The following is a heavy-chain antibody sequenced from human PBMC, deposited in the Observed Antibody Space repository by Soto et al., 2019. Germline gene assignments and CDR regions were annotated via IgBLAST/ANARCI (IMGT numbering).Heavy chain of an antibody. D-gene: IGHD2-2*02. CDR1: GFTFSNYA. CDR3: ARGVKRGYCSSTSCYTEYYFDY. J-gene: IGHJ4*02. Sequence: EVQLLESGGGLVQPGGSLRLSCAASGFTFSNYAMSWVRQAPGKGLEWVSAISGGSTYYADSVKGRFTISRDNSKNTLYLQMNSLRAEDTAVYYCARGVKRGYCSSTSCYTEYYFDYWGQGTLVTVSS. V-gene: IGHV3-23*01. CDR2: ISGGST.